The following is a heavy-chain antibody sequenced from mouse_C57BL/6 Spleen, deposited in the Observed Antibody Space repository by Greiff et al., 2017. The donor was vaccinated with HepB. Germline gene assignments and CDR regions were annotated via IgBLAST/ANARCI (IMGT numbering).Heavy chain of an antibody. V-gene: IGHV1-69*01. D-gene: IGHD1-1*01. CDR3: ARVATGVGDY. Sequence: QVQLQQPGAELVMPGASVKLSCKASGYTFTSYWMHWVKQRPGQGLEWIGEIDPSDSYTNYNQKFKGKSTLTVDKSSSTAYMQLSSLTSEDSAVYYCARVATGVGDYWGQGTTLTVAA. CDR2: IDPSDSYT. CDR1: GYTFTSYW. J-gene: IGHJ2*01.